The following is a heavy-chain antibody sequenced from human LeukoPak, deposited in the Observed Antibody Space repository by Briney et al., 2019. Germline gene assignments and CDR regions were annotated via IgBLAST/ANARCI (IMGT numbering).Heavy chain of an antibody. V-gene: IGHV3-33*06. CDR3: AQGYSYGPDAFDI. CDR1: GFTFSSYG. D-gene: IGHD5-18*01. CDR2: IWYDGSNK. Sequence: HPGGSLRLSCAASGFTFSSYGMHWVRQAPGKGLEWVAVIWYDGSNKYYADSVKGRFTISRDNSKNTLYLQMNSLRAEDTAVYYCAQGYSYGPDAFDIWGQGTMVTVSS. J-gene: IGHJ3*02.